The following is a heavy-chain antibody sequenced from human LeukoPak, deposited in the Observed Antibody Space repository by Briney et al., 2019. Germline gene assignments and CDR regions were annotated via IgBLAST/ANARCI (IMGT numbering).Heavy chain of an antibody. V-gene: IGHV4-61*01. CDR1: GGSISSSSYY. Sequence: SETLPLTCTVSGGSISSSSYYWSWIRQPPGKGLEWIGYIYYSGSTNYNPSLKSRVTISVDTSKNQFSLKLSSVTAADTAVYYCARGYRRRDYDILTGHHPYYMDVWGKGTTVTISS. D-gene: IGHD3-9*01. CDR3: ARGYRRRDYDILTGHHPYYMDV. CDR2: IYYSGST. J-gene: IGHJ6*03.